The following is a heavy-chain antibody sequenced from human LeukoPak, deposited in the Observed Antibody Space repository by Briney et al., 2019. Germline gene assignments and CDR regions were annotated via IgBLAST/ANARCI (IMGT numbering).Heavy chain of an antibody. V-gene: IGHV1-46*01. CDR2: INPRGGST. J-gene: IGHJ5*02. CDR3: ARQDCVGDCYSNWFDP. Sequence: ASVKVSCKASGYTFTNYFMHWVRQAPGQGLERMGIINPRGGSTGYAQKFQGRITMTTDMSTRTVYMELSSLESEDTAVYYCARQDCVGDCYSNWFDPWGQGTLVTVSS. CDR1: GYTFTNYF. D-gene: IGHD2-21*02.